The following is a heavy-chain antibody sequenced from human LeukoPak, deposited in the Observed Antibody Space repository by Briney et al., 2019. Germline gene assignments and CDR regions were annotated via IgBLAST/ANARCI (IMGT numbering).Heavy chain of an antibody. J-gene: IGHJ5*02. CDR3: ARDRGMVRGTFDP. D-gene: IGHD3-10*01. Sequence: GGSLRLSCAASGFTFSGYNMNWVRQAPGKGLEWVSYISSSSSTIYYADSVKGRFTISRDNAKNSLYLQMNSLRAEDTAVYYCARDRGMVRGTFDPWGQGTLVTVSS. V-gene: IGHV3-48*01. CDR1: GFTFSGYN. CDR2: ISSSSSTI.